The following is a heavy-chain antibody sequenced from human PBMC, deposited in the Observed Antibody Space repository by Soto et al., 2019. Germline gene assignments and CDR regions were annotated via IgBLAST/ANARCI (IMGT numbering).Heavy chain of an antibody. J-gene: IGHJ3*01. CDR2: ILPMLGTA. CDR1: GGTFSPYP. V-gene: IGHV1-69*06. D-gene: IGHD1-26*01. Sequence: QVQLVQSGAEVKKPGSSVKVSCTASGGTFSPYPITWVRQAPGQGLEWMGGILPMLGTANYAQKFQGRVTITADKSTTTAYMELSGLTSEDSAIYFCAREYGGTYDEFHAFDVWGQGTLVTVSS. CDR3: AREYGGTYDEFHAFDV.